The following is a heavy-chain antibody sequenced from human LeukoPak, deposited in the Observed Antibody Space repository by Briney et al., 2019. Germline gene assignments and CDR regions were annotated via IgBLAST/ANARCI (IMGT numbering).Heavy chain of an antibody. CDR1: GYTFTSYY. V-gene: IGHV1-46*01. D-gene: IGHD6-19*01. CDR2: INPSGGST. CDR3: ARDPLAGIAVAGNYYYMDV. J-gene: IGHJ6*03. Sequence: ASVKVSCKASGYTFTSYYMHWVRQAPGQGLEWMGIINPSGGSTSYAQKFQGRVTMTRDTSTSTVYMELSSLRSEDTAVYYCARDPLAGIAVAGNYYYMDVWGKGTTVTVSS.